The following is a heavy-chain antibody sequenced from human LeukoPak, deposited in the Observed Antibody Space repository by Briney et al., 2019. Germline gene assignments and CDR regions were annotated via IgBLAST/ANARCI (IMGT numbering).Heavy chain of an antibody. V-gene: IGHV1-2*02. D-gene: IGHD3-3*01. Sequence: ASVKVSCKASGYTFTGYYMHWVRQAPGQGLEWMGWINPNSGSTNYAQKFQGRVTTTRDTSISTAYMELSRLRSDDTAVYYCAREQTIFGVVYPLGYWGQGTLVTVSS. CDR1: GYTFTGYY. J-gene: IGHJ4*02. CDR2: INPNSGST. CDR3: AREQTIFGVVYPLGY.